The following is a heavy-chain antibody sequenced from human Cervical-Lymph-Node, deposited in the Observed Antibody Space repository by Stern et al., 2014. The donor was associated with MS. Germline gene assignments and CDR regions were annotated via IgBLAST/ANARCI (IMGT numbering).Heavy chain of an antibody. Sequence: QVQLVESGGGVVQPGRSLSLSCVASGFTFSTYAMHWVRQAPGQGLEWVAFVSYDGTQRNSTDSVKARFTISRDNSKNTLYLHMNSLRDEDTAVYFCARGGRGVGLEYWGQGALVTVSS. CDR2: VSYDGTQR. D-gene: IGHD3-10*01. CDR1: GFTFSTYA. V-gene: IGHV3-30-3*01. J-gene: IGHJ4*02. CDR3: ARGGRGVGLEY.